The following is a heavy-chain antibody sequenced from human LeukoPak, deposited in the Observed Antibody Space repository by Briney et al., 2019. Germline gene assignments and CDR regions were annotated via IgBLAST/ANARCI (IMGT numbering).Heavy chain of an antibody. CDR2: IHFSGTT. CDR1: GDSISSSGYY. D-gene: IGHD3-10*01. V-gene: IGHV4-39*01. Sequence: SETLSLTCTVSGDSISSSGYYWGWIRQPPGKGLEWIGIIHFSGTTYYNPSLKSRVTISVDTSKNQFSLKLTSVTAAGTAVYYCARFRGVVSSSLLDFWGQGTLVTVSS. J-gene: IGHJ4*02. CDR3: ARFRGVVSSSLLDF.